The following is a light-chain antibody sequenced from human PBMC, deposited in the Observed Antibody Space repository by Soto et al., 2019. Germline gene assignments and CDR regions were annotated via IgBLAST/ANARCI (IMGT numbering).Light chain of an antibody. Sequence: DIELTQSPSSLSASVGDRVTITCRASQSISTFLNWYQHKRGKAPKLLIHGASSLQSGVPFRFTGSGSGTDFSLTISGLQPEDSATYYCQQSYSTLLSFGGGNKVEI. CDR3: QQSYSTLLS. CDR2: GAS. J-gene: IGKJ4*01. CDR1: QSISTF. V-gene: IGKV1-39*01.